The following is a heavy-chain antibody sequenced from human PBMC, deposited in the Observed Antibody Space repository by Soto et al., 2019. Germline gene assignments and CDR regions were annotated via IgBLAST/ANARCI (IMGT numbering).Heavy chain of an antibody. CDR1: GGTVASSHW. J-gene: IGHJ5*02. V-gene: IGHV4-4*01. CDR3: AREIVTAGGNNYFDP. Sequence: LSLTCGVSGGTVASSHWWSWVRQSPGRGLEWIGNVYHTGDTNFNPSLQSRVTSSVDKSNNQFSLRLTSVTAADTAVYFCAREIVTAGGNNYFDPWGPGTLVTVSS. D-gene: IGHD2-21*02. CDR2: VYHTGDT.